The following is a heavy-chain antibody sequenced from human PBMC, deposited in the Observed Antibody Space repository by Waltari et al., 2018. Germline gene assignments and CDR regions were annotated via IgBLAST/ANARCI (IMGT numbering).Heavy chain of an antibody. CDR3: ARKGSSVVPAAIRWFDP. CDR2: IYYSGST. Sequence: QLQLQESGPGLVKPSETLSLTCTVSGGSIRSSSYSWGWIRQPPGKGLAWIGSIYYSGSTYYNPSLKSRVTISVDTSKNQFSLKLSSVTAADTAVYYCARKGSSVVPAAIRWFDPWGQGTLVTVSS. V-gene: IGHV4-39*01. D-gene: IGHD2-2*01. CDR1: GGSIRSSSYS. J-gene: IGHJ5*02.